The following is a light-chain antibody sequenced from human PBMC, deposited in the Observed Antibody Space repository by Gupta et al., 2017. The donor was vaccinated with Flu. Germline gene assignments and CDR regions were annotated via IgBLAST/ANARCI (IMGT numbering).Light chain of an antibody. Sequence: VFTQSAATLYLSTGARATIPCRATRSVSNNYLAWYQQKPGQAPRLLIYGASRRVTGLPDRFSGSGSGADFTLTISILEPEDFAVYYCQQVSSSPLTFGRGTKVEIK. V-gene: IGKV3-20*01. J-gene: IGKJ4*01. CDR1: RSVSNNY. CDR2: GAS. CDR3: QQVSSSPLT.